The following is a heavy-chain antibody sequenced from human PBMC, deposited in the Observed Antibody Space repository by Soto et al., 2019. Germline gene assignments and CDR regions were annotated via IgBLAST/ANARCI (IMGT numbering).Heavy chain of an antibody. CDR1: GGSISNYF. J-gene: IGHJ4*02. CDR3: ARGGQDFWSGPFDY. V-gene: IGHV4-4*07. D-gene: IGHD3-3*01. Sequence: SETLSLTCTVSGGSISNYFCNWIRQPAGRGLEWIGRIDNSGSTNYNPSLKSRITMSADTSRNQFSLKLNSVTAADTAVYYCARGGQDFWSGPFDYWGQGALVTVSS. CDR2: IDNSGST.